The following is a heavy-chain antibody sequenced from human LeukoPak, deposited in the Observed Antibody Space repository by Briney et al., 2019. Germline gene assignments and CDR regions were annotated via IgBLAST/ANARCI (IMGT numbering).Heavy chain of an antibody. CDR3: ARDDYSNYYMDV. D-gene: IGHD4-11*01. V-gene: IGHV3-21*01. CDR1: GFTFSSYS. CDR2: ISSSSSYI. J-gene: IGHJ6*03. Sequence: GGSLRLSCAASGFTFSSYSMDWVRQAPGKGLEWGSSISSSSSYIYYADSVKGRFTISRDNAKNSLYLQRNSRRAEDTAVYYCARDDYSNYYMDVWGKGTTVTVSS.